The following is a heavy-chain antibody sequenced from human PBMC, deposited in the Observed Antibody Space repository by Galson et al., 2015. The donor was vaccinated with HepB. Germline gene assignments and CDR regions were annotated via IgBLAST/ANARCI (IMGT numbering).Heavy chain of an antibody. J-gene: IGHJ4*02. CDR1: GFSLTTQGMC. V-gene: IGHV2-70*11. CDR3: ARLPSAPDYTNWYYFDN. CDR2: IDWDDDK. D-gene: IGHD1-1*01. Sequence: PALVKPTQTLTLTCTFSGFSLTTQGMCVSWIRQPPGKALEWLACIDWDDDKSYTTSLKTRLTISKDTSKNQVVLTFTDMGPADTAPYYCARLPSAPDYTNWYYFDNWGRGTLVTVSS.